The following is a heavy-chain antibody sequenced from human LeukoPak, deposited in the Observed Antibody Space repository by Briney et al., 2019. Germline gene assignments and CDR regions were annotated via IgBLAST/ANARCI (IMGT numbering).Heavy chain of an antibody. J-gene: IGHJ4*02. CDR2: IWSDATEK. CDR3: SKDAQSGFDYSNSLEY. D-gene: IGHD4-11*01. V-gene: IGHV3-33*06. Sequence: PGRSLRLSCAASGFTYSHYGMQWVRQAPGKGLEWVAVIWSDATEKYYGDAVKGRFTISRDNSRNTLYLQMNSLRVEDTAVYYCSKDAQSGFDYSNSLEYWGQGTLVTVSS. CDR1: GFTYSHYG.